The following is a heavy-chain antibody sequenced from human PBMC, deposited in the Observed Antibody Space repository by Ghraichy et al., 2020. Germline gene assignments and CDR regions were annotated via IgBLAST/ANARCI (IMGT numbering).Heavy chain of an antibody. CDR3: AREGWY. J-gene: IGHJ4*02. CDR2: ISSSGSTM. Sequence: GESLNISCAGSGFTFSSYSMNRVRQAPGKGLDWVSYISSSGSTMYYADSVKGRFTISRDNAKNSLYLQMNSLRDEDTAVYYCAREGWYWGQGTQVTVSS. D-gene: IGHD2-15*01. CDR1: GFTFSSYS. V-gene: IGHV3-48*02.